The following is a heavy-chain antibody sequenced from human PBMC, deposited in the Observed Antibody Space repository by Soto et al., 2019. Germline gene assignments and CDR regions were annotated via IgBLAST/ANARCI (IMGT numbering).Heavy chain of an antibody. CDR3: ARLSASSKLRGVVIN. CDR1: GSSISSDNW. V-gene: IGHV4-4*02. CDR2: IYHSGNT. J-gene: IGHJ4*02. Sequence: QVHLQESGPDLVRPSETLSLTCSFFGSSISSDNWWSWVRQTPGKGLEWIGEIYHSGNTNYNPSLKSRVTISVDKSKNQFSLKVTSVTAADTALYYCARLSASSKLRGVVINWGQGTLVTVSS. D-gene: IGHD3-10*01.